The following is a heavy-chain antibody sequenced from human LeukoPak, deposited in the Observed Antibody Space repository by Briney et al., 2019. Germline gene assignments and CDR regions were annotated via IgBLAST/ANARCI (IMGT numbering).Heavy chain of an antibody. CDR2: ISAYNGNT. Sequence: GASVKVSCKASGYTFTGYYIHWVRQAPGQGLEWMGWISAYNGNTNYAQKLQGRVTMTTDTSTSTAYMELRSLRSDDTAVYYCARTIAYYYDSSGYYLGWFDPWGQGTLVTVSS. V-gene: IGHV1-18*04. CDR3: ARTIAYYYDSSGYYLGWFDP. D-gene: IGHD3-22*01. CDR1: GYTFTGYY. J-gene: IGHJ5*02.